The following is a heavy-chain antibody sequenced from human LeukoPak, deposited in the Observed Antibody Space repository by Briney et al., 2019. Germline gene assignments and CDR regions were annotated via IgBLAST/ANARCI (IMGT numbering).Heavy chain of an antibody. CDR1: GYTFTAYY. Sequence: GASLRVSCRPSGYTFTAYYFHWGRRPPGQGLEWLGWINPNSGGTNYAQKFQGRVTMTRDTSISTAYVGLSGLTSDDTAVYYCARLDITVIPYWGQGTLVTVSS. V-gene: IGHV1-2*02. D-gene: IGHD3-22*01. CDR3: ARLDITVIPY. CDR2: INPNSGGT. J-gene: IGHJ4*02.